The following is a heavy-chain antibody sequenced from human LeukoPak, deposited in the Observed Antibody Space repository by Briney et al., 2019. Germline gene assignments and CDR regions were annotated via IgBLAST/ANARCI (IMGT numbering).Heavy chain of an antibody. CDR3: ARDWRGGSGSYSLLGY. V-gene: IGHV4-30-4*01. CDR2: IYYSGGT. J-gene: IGHJ4*02. Sequence: PLETLSLTCSVSGGSISSGDYYWSWIRQPPGKGLEWIGYIYYSGGTYYNPSLKSRVTISVDTSNNQSSLKLSSVTAADTAVYYCARDWRGGSGSYSLLGYWGQGTLVTVSS. CDR1: GGSISSGDYY. D-gene: IGHD3-10*01.